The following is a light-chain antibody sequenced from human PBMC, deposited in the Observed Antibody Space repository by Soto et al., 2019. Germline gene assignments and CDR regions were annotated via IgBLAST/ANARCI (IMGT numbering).Light chain of an antibody. Sequence: DIQMTQSPSSLSASVVDRVTITFRASQSISAWLAWYQKKPGKAPKLLIYAASTLQSGVPSRFSGSASGTDFTLTISSLQPEDFATYYCQQLNSYPPTFGQGTRLEIK. CDR2: AAS. J-gene: IGKJ5*01. CDR1: QSISAW. CDR3: QQLNSYPPT. V-gene: IGKV1-9*01.